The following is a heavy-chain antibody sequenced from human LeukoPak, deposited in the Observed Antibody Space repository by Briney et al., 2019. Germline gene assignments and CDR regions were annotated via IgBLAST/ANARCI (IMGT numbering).Heavy chain of an antibody. CDR1: GGSISSGGYY. D-gene: IGHD2-2*02. CDR2: IYCSGST. V-gene: IGHV4-31*03. CDR3: ARRGHGYCSSTSCYMASDNWFDP. Sequence: PSQTLSLTCTVSGGSISSGGYYWSWIRQHPGKGLEWIGYIYCSGSTYYNPSLKSRVTISVDTSKNQFSLKLSSVTAADTAVYYCARRGHGYCSSTSCYMASDNWFDPWGQGTLVTVSS. J-gene: IGHJ5*02.